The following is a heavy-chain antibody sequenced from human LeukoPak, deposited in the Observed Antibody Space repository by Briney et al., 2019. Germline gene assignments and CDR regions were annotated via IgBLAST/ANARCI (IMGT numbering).Heavy chain of an antibody. D-gene: IGHD3-22*01. Sequence: PSQTLSLTCTVSGGSISSGDYYWSWIRQPPRKGLEWIGYIYYSGSTYYNPSLKSRVTISVDTSKNQFSLKLSSVTAADTAVYYCARQYYYDRSGLNYFDYWGQGTLVTVSS. V-gene: IGHV4-30-4*01. CDR2: IYYSGST. J-gene: IGHJ4*02. CDR1: GGSISSGDYY. CDR3: ARQYYYDRSGLNYFDY.